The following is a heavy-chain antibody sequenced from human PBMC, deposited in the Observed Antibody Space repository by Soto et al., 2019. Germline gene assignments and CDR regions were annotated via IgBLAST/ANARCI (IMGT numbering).Heavy chain of an antibody. D-gene: IGHD3-10*01. CDR1: GYSFTTYW. Sequence: HGESLKISCKGSGYSFTTYWISWVRQMPGKGLKWRGRIDPSDSYTNYSPSFQGHVTISADKSISTAYLQWSSLKASDTAMYYCARHVFLLFGDYYYYCMDFWGQGTTVTVFS. CDR3: ARHVFLLFGDYYYYCMDF. J-gene: IGHJ6*02. V-gene: IGHV5-10-1*01. CDR2: IDPSDSYT.